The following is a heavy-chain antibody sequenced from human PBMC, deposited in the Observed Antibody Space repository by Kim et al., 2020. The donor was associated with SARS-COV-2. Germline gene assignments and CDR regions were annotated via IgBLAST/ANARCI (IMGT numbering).Heavy chain of an antibody. V-gene: IGHV3-30*04. CDR1: GFTFSSYA. Sequence: GGSLRLSCAASGFTFSSYAMHWVRQAPGKGLEWVAVISYDGSNKYYADSVKGRFTISRDNSKNTLYLQMNSLRAEDTAVYYCARDGAMIVEDDAFDIWGQGTMVTVSS. J-gene: IGHJ3*02. CDR3: ARDGAMIVEDDAFDI. D-gene: IGHD3-22*01. CDR2: ISYDGSNK.